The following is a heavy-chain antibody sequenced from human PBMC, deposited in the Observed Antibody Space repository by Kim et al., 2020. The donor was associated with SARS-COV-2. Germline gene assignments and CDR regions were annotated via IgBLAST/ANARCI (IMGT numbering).Heavy chain of an antibody. Sequence: ASVKVSCKASGYTFTGYYMHWVRQAPGQGLAWMGWINPNSGGTNYAQKFQGRVTMTRDTSISTAYMELSRLRSDDTAVYYCSTERGIYGSGSYGLFDYWGQGTLVTVSS. CDR3: STERGIYGSGSYGLFDY. D-gene: IGHD3-10*01. CDR1: GYTFTGYY. CDR2: INPNSGGT. J-gene: IGHJ4*02. V-gene: IGHV1-2*02.